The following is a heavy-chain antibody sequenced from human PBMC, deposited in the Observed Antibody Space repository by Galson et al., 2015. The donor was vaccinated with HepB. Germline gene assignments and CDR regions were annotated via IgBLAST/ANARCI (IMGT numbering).Heavy chain of an antibody. CDR3: ARELVGGPIFGVVIIRSGEGSAFDI. CDR1: GFTFDDYG. Sequence: SLRLSCAASGFTFDDYGMSLVRQAPGKGLEWVSGINLNGGSTGYADSVKGRFTISRDNAKNSLYLQMNSLRAEDTALYHCARELVGGPIFGVVIIRSGEGSAFDIWGQGTMVTVSS. CDR2: INLNGGST. D-gene: IGHD3-3*01. J-gene: IGHJ3*02. V-gene: IGHV3-20*01.